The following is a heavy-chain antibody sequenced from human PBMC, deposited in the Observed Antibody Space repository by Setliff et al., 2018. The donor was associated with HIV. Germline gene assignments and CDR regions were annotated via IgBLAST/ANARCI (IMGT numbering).Heavy chain of an antibody. Sequence: SVKFSWKASGDTFNSHAISWVRQATGQGLEWMGGIIPIFGTPNYAQKFKGRLTITADESTSTVYMELSSLRSEDTAVYYCARVSRYIVVVIAPEPEPYYYYGMDVWGEGTTGTVSS. CDR2: IIPIFGTP. J-gene: IGHJ6*04. CDR3: ARVSRYIVVVIAPEPEPYYYYGMDV. CDR1: GDTFNSHA. D-gene: IGHD2-15*01. V-gene: IGHV1-69*13.